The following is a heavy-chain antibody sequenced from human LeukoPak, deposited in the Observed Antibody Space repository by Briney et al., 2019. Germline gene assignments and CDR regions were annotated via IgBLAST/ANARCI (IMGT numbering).Heavy chain of an antibody. CDR1: GFTFSSYD. J-gene: IGHJ4*02. CDR3: ARDPSPVLRRNYFDY. CDR2: ISSSGTTI. Sequence: GGSLRLSCAASGFTFSSYDMNWVRQAPGKGLEWVSYISSSGTTIDYADSVKGRFTISRDNAENSLYLQMSSLRAEDTAVYYCARDPSPVLRRNYFDYWGQGTLVTVSS. V-gene: IGHV3-48*03. D-gene: IGHD2-8*01.